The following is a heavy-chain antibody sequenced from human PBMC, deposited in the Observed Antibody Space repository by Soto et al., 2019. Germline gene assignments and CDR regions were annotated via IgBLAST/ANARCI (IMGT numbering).Heavy chain of an antibody. CDR2: INPNSGGT. CDR1: GYTFTGYY. D-gene: IGHD5-18*01. J-gene: IGHJ4*02. V-gene: IGHV1-2*02. Sequence: ASVKVSCKASGYTFTGYYMHWVRQAPGQGLEWMGWINPNSGGTNYAQKFQGRVTMTRDTSISTAYMELSRLRSDDTAVYYCGSYEVDTAMFDYWGQGTLFTVSS. CDR3: GSYEVDTAMFDY.